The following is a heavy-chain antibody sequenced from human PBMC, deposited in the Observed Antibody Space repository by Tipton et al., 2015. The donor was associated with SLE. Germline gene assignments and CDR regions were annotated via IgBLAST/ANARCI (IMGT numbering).Heavy chain of an antibody. J-gene: IGHJ3*02. D-gene: IGHD6-25*01. CDR3: ARDSYSSDGGDAFDI. CDR2: IYTSGST. Sequence: TLSLTCTVSGGSISSHYWSWIRQPPGKGLEWIGYIYTSGSTNYNPSLKSRVTISVDTSKNQFSLKLSSVTAADTAVYYCARDSYSSDGGDAFDIWGQGTMVTVSS. CDR1: GGSISSHY. V-gene: IGHV4-4*09.